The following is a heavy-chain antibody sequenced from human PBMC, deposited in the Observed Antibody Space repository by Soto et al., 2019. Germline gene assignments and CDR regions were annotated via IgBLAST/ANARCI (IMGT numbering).Heavy chain of an antibody. V-gene: IGHV3-30-3*01. Sequence: GGSLRLSCAASGFTFSSYSMHWVRQPPGKGLEWVAVISYDGSNKYYADSVKGRFTISRDNSKNTLSLQMHSPRAEDTAVYYCARDGPRGIAAAGKHYYGMDVWGQGTRVTVSS. J-gene: IGHJ6*02. D-gene: IGHD6-13*01. CDR3: ARDGPRGIAAAGKHYYGMDV. CDR2: ISYDGSNK. CDR1: GFTFSSYS.